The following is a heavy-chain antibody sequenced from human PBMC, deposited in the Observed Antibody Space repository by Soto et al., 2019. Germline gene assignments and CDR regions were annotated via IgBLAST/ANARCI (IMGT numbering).Heavy chain of an antibody. CDR2: IYYSGST. CDR1: GGSISSSSYY. D-gene: IGHD3-3*01. Sequence: SETLSLTCTVSGGSISSSSYYWGWIRQPPGKGLEWIGSIYYSGSTYYNPSLKSRVTISVDTSKNQFSLKLSSVTAADTAVYYCARQRGELIRFLEWLPLADFDYWGQGTLVTVSS. J-gene: IGHJ4*02. CDR3: ARQRGELIRFLEWLPLADFDY. V-gene: IGHV4-39*01.